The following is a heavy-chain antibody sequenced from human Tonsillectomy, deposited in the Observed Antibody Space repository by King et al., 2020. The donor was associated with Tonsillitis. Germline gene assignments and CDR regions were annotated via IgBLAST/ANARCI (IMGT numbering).Heavy chain of an antibody. J-gene: IGHJ3*02. CDR2: INPDRGDT. CDR3: ARARISVAGTDAFDI. V-gene: IGHV1-2*02. CDR1: GYTFTGYY. Sequence: VQLVQSGAEVKKPGASVKVSCKASGYTFTGYYMHWVRQAPGQGLEWMGWINPDRGDTYYAQKVQGRVTMTRDTSITTAYMELSRLRSDDTAVYYCARARISVAGTDAFDIWGQGTMVTVSS. D-gene: IGHD6-19*01.